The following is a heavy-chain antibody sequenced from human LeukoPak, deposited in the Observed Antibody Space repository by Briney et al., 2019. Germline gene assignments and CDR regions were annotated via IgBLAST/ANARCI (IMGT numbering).Heavy chain of an antibody. CDR2: INPNSGGT. D-gene: IGHD2-2*01. Sequence: ASVKVSCKASGYTLTSYYIHWVRQAPGQGLEWMGWINPNSGGTNYAQKFQGRVTMTRDTSISTAYMELSRLRSDDTAVYYCAFSSYSSNSLDYWGQGTLVTVSS. CDR3: AFSSYSSNSLDY. CDR1: GYTLTSYY. V-gene: IGHV1-2*02. J-gene: IGHJ4*02.